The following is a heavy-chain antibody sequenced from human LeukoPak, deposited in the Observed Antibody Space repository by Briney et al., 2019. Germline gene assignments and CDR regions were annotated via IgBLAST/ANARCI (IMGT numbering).Heavy chain of an antibody. CDR3: ARGIVRGVSAPDI. D-gene: IGHD3-10*01. CDR1: GGSISIYR. J-gene: IGHJ3*02. Sequence: SETLSLTCTLSGGSISIYRWSWIRQPAGKGLEWMGRINTSGNTNYNPSLNGRGTMSVDTSKTQFYLNLISVTAADTAIYYCARGIVRGVSAPDIWGQGTMVTVSS. V-gene: IGHV4-4*07. CDR2: INTSGNT.